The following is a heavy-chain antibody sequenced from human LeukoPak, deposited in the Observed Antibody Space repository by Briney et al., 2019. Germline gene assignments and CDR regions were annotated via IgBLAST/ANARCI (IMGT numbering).Heavy chain of an antibody. CDR3: ARGDTVVVPAASYIFDI. CDR2: IAYEGSND. D-gene: IGHD2-2*01. V-gene: IGHV3-30*04. Sequence: GGSLRLSCAASGFSFSTYDMHWVRQAPGKGLEWVSFIAYEGSNDDYADSVKGRFTISRDNSKITLYLQMNSLRAEDTAMYYCARGDTVVVPAASYIFDIWGQVTMVTVSS. CDR1: GFSFSTYD. J-gene: IGHJ3*02.